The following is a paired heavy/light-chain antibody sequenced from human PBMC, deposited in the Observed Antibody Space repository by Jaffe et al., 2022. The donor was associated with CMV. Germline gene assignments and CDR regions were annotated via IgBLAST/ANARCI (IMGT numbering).Light chain of an antibody. CDR3: QQTYRPPQT. Sequence: DIQMTQSPFSLSASVGDRVTITCRASQSIGTYVNWYQQKPGKAPKLLIYAASSLQSGVPSTFSGGGSGTQFTLTISSLQPEDFATYFCQQTYRPPQTFGQGTKLEIK. CDR1: QSIGTY. V-gene: IGKV1-39*01. J-gene: IGKJ2*01. CDR2: AAS.
Heavy chain of an antibody. J-gene: IGHJ3*01. V-gene: IGHV4-59*01. CDR1: GDSISTYS. D-gene: IGHD3-22*01. CDR2: IYYSGST. Sequence: QVQLQESGPGLVEPSGTLSLTCTVSGDSISTYSWNWIRQPPGKGLEWIGYIYYSGSTKYNPSLKSRVTISIDTPKNQFSLRLSSVTAADTAVYYCATSGGNSYDSSGNRFWGQGTMVTVSS. CDR3: ATSGGNSYDSSGNRF.